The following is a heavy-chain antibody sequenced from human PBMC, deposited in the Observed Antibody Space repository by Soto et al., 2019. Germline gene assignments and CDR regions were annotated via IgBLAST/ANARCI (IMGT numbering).Heavy chain of an antibody. V-gene: IGHV1-18*01. CDR3: ERVVGALGHWFDP. Sequence: QVQLVQSGAEVKKPGASVKVSCKASGYNFNIYTISWVRQAPGQGLEWMGRISAYNGNTNYAQNLQGRVTMTTDTYTSTAYMEMRSMRYDDTDVYDCERVVGALGHWFDPWGQGTLVTVSS. J-gene: IGHJ5*02. CDR2: ISAYNGNT. D-gene: IGHD2-15*01. CDR1: GYNFNIYT.